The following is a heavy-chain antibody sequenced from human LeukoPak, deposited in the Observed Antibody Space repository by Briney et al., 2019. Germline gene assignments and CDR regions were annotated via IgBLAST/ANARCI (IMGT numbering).Heavy chain of an antibody. CDR2: IYSGGST. CDR1: GFTVSSNY. Sequence: GGSLRLSCAASGFTVSSNYMSWVRQAPGKGLEWVSVIYSGGSTYYADSVKGRFTISRDNSKNTLYLQMNSLRAEDTAVYYCARESLPAWFDPWGQGTLVTVSP. V-gene: IGHV3-53*01. J-gene: IGHJ5*02. CDR3: ARESLPAWFDP.